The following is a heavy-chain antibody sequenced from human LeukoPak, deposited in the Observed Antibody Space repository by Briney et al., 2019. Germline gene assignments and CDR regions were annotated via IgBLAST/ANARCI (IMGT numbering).Heavy chain of an antibody. Sequence: GGSLRLSCAVSGFTSSNYAMSWVRQGPGKGLQWVSTISGSGYSTYYADSVKGRFTISRDNSKNTLYLQMNSLRAEDTAVYYCAKMRDDVGYYGMDVWGQGTTVTVSS. CDR1: GFTSSNYA. J-gene: IGHJ6*02. CDR3: AKMRDDVGYYGMDV. V-gene: IGHV3-23*01. CDR2: ISGSGYST. D-gene: IGHD1-26*01.